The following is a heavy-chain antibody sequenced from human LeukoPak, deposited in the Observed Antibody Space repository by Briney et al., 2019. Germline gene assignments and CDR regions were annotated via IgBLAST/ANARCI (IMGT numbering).Heavy chain of an antibody. V-gene: IGHV1-69*04. CDR3: ARDVSGSYVTDAFDL. Sequence: SVKVSCKASGGTFSSSAISWVRQAPGQGLEWMGRIIPILGIANYAQKFQGRVTITADKSTSTGYMDLRSLRFDDTAVYYCARDVSGSYVTDAFDLWGQGTMVTVSS. J-gene: IGHJ3*01. D-gene: IGHD1-26*01. CDR1: GGTFSSSA. CDR2: IIPILGIA.